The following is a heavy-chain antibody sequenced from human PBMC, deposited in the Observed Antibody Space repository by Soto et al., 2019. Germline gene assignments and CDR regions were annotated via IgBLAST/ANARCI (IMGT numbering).Heavy chain of an antibody. J-gene: IGHJ4*02. CDR2: ISAAGGST. Sequence: PGGSLRLSCAASGFTFNNYAMNWVRQAPGKGLEWVATISAAGGSTYYADSVKGRFTISRDNSKNTLYLQMNGLRVEDTAVYYCAKDRLAGNFDYWGQGP. CDR3: AKDRLAGNFDY. CDR1: GFTFNNYA. V-gene: IGHV3-23*01.